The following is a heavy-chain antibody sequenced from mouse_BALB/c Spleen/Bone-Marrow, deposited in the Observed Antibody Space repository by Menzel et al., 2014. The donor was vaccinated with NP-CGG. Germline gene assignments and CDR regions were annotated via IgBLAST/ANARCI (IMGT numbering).Heavy chain of an antibody. Sequence: DVKLVESGGGLVKPGGSLKLSCAASGFTFSNYAMSWVRQTPERRLEWVASISSGGSTYYLDSVKGRFTISRDNARNILYLQMSSLRSEDTAMYYCARGGGYDYGHYYAMDYWVKEPQSPSPQ. J-gene: IGHJ4*01. D-gene: IGHD2-4*01. CDR2: ISSGGST. V-gene: IGHV5-6-5*01. CDR3: ARGGGYDYGHYYAMDY. CDR1: GFTFSNYA.